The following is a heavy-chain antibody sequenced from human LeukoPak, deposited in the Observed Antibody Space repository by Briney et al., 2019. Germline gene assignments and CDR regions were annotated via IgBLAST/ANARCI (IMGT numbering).Heavy chain of an antibody. Sequence: GGSLRLSCAASGFTFSSYSMNWVRQAPGKGLEWVSSISSSSSYIYYADSVKGRFTISSGNAKNSLYLQMNSLRTEDTAVYYCARDRQQLWLKEGSFDYWGQGTLVTVSS. D-gene: IGHD5-18*01. CDR1: GFTFSSYS. CDR2: ISSSSSYI. CDR3: ARDRQQLWLKEGSFDY. V-gene: IGHV3-21*01. J-gene: IGHJ4*02.